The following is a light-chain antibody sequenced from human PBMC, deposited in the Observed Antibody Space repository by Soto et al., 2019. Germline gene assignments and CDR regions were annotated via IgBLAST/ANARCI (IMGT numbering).Light chain of an antibody. Sequence: VVMTQSPATLSVSPGESATLSCRARQSVGSNLAWYQQKPGQAPRLLIYGASTRATGIPARFSGSGSGTEFTLTISSLQSEDFAVYYCQQYDNWLTFGGGAKVEIK. V-gene: IGKV3-15*01. CDR2: GAS. J-gene: IGKJ4*01. CDR1: QSVGSN. CDR3: QQYDNWLT.